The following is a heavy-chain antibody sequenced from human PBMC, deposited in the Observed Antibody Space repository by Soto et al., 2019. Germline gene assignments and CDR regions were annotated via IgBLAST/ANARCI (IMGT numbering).Heavy chain of an antibody. V-gene: IGHV3-23*01. D-gene: IGHD6-19*01. CDR2: ISGSGGSA. J-gene: IGHJ3*01. CDR1: GFTFSNYA. CDR3: VREGSGWYSFDF. Sequence: PGGSLRLSCAASGFTFSNYAMNWVRQAPGKGLEWVSIISGSGGSAYYADSVQGRFTISRDNSKNTLYLQMNSLRAEDTAIYYCVREGSGWYSFDFWGRGTMVPS.